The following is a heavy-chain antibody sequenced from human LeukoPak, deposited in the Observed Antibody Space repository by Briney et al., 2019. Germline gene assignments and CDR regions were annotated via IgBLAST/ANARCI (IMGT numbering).Heavy chain of an antibody. CDR1: GFTFSTCA. CDR2: VSYDENNI. V-gene: IGHV3-30-3*01. Sequence: GRSLRLSCAASGFTFSTCAMHWVRQAPGKGLEWVTVVSYDENNIYYADSVKGRFTISRDNSKNTLYLQMNSLRADDTAVYYCARGRVYRYWGQGTLVTVSS. D-gene: IGHD5/OR15-5a*01. J-gene: IGHJ4*02. CDR3: ARGRVYRY.